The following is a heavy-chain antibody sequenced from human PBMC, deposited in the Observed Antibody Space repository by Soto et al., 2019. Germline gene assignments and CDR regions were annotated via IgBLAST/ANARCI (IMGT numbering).Heavy chain of an antibody. D-gene: IGHD6-19*01. Sequence: QVQLVESGGGVVQPGRSLRLSCAASGFTFSSYGMHWVRQAPGKGLEWVAVISYDGANKYYADSVKGRFTTSRDSSKNTLYLQMNSLRAEDTAVYYCAKEVGGYSSGWYYFDYWGQGTLVTVSS. V-gene: IGHV3-30*18. J-gene: IGHJ4*02. CDR1: GFTFSSYG. CDR3: AKEVGGYSSGWYYFDY. CDR2: ISYDGANK.